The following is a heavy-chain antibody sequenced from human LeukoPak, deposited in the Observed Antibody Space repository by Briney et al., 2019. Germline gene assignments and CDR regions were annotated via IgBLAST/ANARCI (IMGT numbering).Heavy chain of an antibody. D-gene: IGHD3-9*01. V-gene: IGHV1-3*01. CDR1: GYTFTTYA. J-gene: IGHJ6*02. CDR3: AREHDFLTGYGMDV. CDR2: INAGNANT. Sequence: GASVKVSCKASGYTFTTYAIHWVRQAPGQRLEYMGWINAGNANTKYSQKFQGRVTITRDTSASTAYMELSSLRSEDTAVYFCAREHDFLTGYGMDVWGQGTTATVSS.